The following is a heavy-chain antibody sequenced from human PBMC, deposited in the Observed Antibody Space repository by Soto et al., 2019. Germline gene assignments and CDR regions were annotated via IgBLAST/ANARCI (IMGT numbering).Heavy chain of an antibody. D-gene: IGHD3-22*01. V-gene: IGHV3-23*01. CDR1: GFTFSSYA. J-gene: IGHJ6*02. CDR3: AKHPSAYYYDSSGYSLDV. CDR2: ISGSGGST. Sequence: GGSLRLSCAASGFTFSSYAMSWVRQAPGKGLEWVSAISGSGGSTYYADSVKGRFTISRDNSKNTLYLQMNSLRAEDTDVYYWAKHPSAYYYDSSGYSLDVWGQGTTVTVSS.